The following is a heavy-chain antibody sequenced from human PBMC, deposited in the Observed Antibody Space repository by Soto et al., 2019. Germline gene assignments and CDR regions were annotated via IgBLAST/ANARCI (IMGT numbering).Heavy chain of an antibody. J-gene: IGHJ4*02. V-gene: IGHV3-48*03. CDR2: ISDSGSTM. CDR1: GFSFSSFE. Sequence: EVILVESGGGLARPGGSLRLSCATSGFSFSSFEMIWVRQAPGKGLEWISYISDSGSTMYYADSVKGRFTISRDNANNSLYLQMSSLRVEDTALYYCARSTVTSDWGQGTQGTVSS. CDR3: ARSTVTSD. D-gene: IGHD4-17*01.